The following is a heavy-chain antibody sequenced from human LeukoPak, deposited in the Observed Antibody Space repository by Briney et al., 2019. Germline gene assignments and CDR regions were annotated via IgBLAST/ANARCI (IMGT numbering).Heavy chain of an antibody. Sequence: ASVKDSCKASGYTFTGYYMHWVRQAPGQGLEWMGWINPNSGGTNYAQKFQGRVTMTRDTSISTAYMELSRLRSDDTAVYYCARVYYYDSSGYYYDCWGQGTLVTVSS. J-gene: IGHJ4*02. CDR3: ARVYYYDSSGYYYDC. D-gene: IGHD3-22*01. CDR1: GYTFTGYY. CDR2: INPNSGGT. V-gene: IGHV1-2*02.